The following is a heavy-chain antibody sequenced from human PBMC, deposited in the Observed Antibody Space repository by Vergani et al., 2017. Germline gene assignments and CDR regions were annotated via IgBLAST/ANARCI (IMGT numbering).Heavy chain of an antibody. Sequence: QVQLVQSGAEVKKPGASVKVSCKASGYTFTSYDINWVRQATGQGFEWMGWMNPNSGNTGYAQKFQGRVTMTRNTSISTAYMELSSLRSEDTAVYYCASLADCSGGSCYYYYYGMDVWGQGTTVTVSS. CDR2: MNPNSGNT. CDR3: ASLADCSGGSCYYYYYGMDV. CDR1: GYTFTSYD. J-gene: IGHJ6*02. V-gene: IGHV1-8*01. D-gene: IGHD2-15*01.